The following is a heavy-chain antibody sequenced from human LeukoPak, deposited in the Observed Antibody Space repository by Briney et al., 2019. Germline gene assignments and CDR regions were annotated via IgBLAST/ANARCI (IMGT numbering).Heavy chain of an antibody. Sequence: ASVKVSCKASGYTFTSYDINWVRQATGQGPEWMGWMNPNSGNIGYAQKFQGRVTINRNISISTAYMELSSLTSEDTAVYYCARGTKSGLGESSVGYWGQGTLVIVSS. V-gene: IGHV1-8*03. J-gene: IGHJ4*02. CDR1: GYTFTSYD. D-gene: IGHD3-16*01. CDR3: ARGTKSGLGESSVGY. CDR2: MNPNSGNI.